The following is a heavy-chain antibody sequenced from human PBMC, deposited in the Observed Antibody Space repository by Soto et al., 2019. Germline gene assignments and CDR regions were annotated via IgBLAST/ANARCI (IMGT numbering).Heavy chain of an antibody. CDR1: GFTFNSYA. Sequence: EVQLLESGGGLVQPGGSLRLSCAASGFTFNSYAMSWVRQAPGKGLEWVSITSGGGGTTYYADSVKGRFAXXXXNSKXXXXXXXXXXXXXXXAVYFCAKRYHTTTSCFDYWGQGTLVTVSS. CDR3: AKRYHTTTSCFDY. V-gene: IGHV3-23*01. CDR2: TSGGGGTT. J-gene: IGHJ4*02. D-gene: IGHD2-2*01.